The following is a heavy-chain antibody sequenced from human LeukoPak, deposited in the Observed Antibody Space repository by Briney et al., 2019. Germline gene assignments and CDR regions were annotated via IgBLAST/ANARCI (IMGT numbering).Heavy chain of an antibody. CDR1: GGSFRAYF. Sequence: ASETLSLTCAAYGGSFRAYFWSWIRQPPEKGLEWIGEINDGGNTDYNPSLKSRVIISIDTSKNQFSLKLSSVTAADTAVYYCARDPMGGGFDPWGQGTLVTVSS. J-gene: IGHJ5*02. D-gene: IGHD3-10*01. CDR3: ARDPMGGGFDP. CDR2: INDGGNT. V-gene: IGHV4-34*01.